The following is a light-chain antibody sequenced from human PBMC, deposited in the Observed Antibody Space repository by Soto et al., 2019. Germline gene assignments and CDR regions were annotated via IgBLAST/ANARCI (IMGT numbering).Light chain of an antibody. CDR3: QQSYSTPFT. V-gene: IGKV1-39*01. Sequence: DIQMTQSPSSLSESVGDRVTITCRASQSISSYLNWYQQKPEKAPKLLIYAASSLQSGVPSRFSGSGSGTDFTLTISSLQPEDFATYYCQQSYSTPFTFGPGTKVDIK. CDR2: AAS. J-gene: IGKJ3*01. CDR1: QSISSY.